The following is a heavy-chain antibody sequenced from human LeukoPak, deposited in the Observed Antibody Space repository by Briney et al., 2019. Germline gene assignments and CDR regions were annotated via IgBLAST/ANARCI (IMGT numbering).Heavy chain of an antibody. CDR3: ARARIPFAVVIPWDY. D-gene: IGHD3-3*01. Sequence: SVKVSCKASGGTFSGYAISWVRQAPGQGLEWMGGIIPVSGTANYAQNFQGRVTITADESTSTAYMELSSLRSEDTAVYYCARARIPFAVVIPWDYWGQGTLVTVSS. CDR2: IIPVSGTA. J-gene: IGHJ4*02. CDR1: GGTFSGYA. V-gene: IGHV1-69*01.